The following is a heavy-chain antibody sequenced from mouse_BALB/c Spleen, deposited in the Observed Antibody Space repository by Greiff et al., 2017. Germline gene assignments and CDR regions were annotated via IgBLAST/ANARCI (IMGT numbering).Heavy chain of an antibody. Sequence: EVKLQESGAELVKPGASVKLSCTASGFNIKDTYMHWVKQRPEQGLEWIGRIDPANGNTKYDPKFQGKATITADTSSNTAYLQLSSLTSEDTAVYYCARDIDDYEGYFDYWGQGTTLTVSS. CDR3: ARDIDDYEGYFDY. CDR2: IDPANGNT. CDR1: GFNIKDTY. V-gene: IGHV14-3*02. J-gene: IGHJ2*01. D-gene: IGHD2-4*01.